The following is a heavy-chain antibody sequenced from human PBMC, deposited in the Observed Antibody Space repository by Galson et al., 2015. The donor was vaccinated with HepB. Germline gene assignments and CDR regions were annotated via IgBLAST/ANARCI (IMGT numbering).Heavy chain of an antibody. CDR2: TYWDDDK. J-gene: IGHJ5*02. D-gene: IGHD3-10*01. V-gene: IGHV2-5*02. CDR3: AHRPLWYGSGSEGGPDTPHNWFDP. CDR1: GFSLSTSGVG. Sequence: PALVKPTQTLTLTCTFSGFSLSTSGVGVGWIRQPPGKALEWLAITYWDDDKRYRPSLTSRLTITKDTSKSQVVLTMTNMDPVDTATYYCAHRPLWYGSGSEGGPDTPHNWFDPWGRGTLVTVSS.